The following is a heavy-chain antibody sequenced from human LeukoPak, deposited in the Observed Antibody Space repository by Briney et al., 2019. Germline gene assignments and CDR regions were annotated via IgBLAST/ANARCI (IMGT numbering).Heavy chain of an antibody. J-gene: IGHJ4*02. CDR3: ARREKPSEHLWLRYFDY. V-gene: IGHV4-39*01. D-gene: IGHD5-18*01. CDR1: GGSVSSSTSY. CDR2: FYFGVSP. Sequence: SETLSLTCTVSGGSVSSSTSYWAWIRQPPGKGLEHIGSFYFGVSPYYSLSLKSRVTISVDTSNNQFSLNLRSVTAADTAVYYCARREKPSEHLWLRYFDYWGQGALVTVSS.